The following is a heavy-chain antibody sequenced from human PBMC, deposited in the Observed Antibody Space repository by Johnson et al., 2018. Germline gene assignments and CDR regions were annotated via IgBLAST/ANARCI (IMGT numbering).Heavy chain of an antibody. V-gene: IGHV3-30*18. D-gene: IGHD4-17*01. J-gene: IGHJ6*03. Sequence: QVQLVQAGGGVVQPGRSLRLSCAASGFTFSSYGMHWVRQAPGKGLEWVAVISYDGSNKYYADSVKGRFTISRDNSKNTVYLQMNSRRAEDTAVYYCAKDGQGYGDYDYYYYMDVWGKGTTVTVSS. CDR3: AKDGQGYGDYDYYYYMDV. CDR2: ISYDGSNK. CDR1: GFTFSSYG.